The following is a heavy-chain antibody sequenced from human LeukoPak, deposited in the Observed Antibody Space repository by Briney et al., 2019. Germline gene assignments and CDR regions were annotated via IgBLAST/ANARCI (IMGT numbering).Heavy chain of an antibody. CDR2: ISAYNGNT. CDR1: GYTFTSYG. Sequence: ASVKVSCKASGYTFTSYGISWVRQAPGQGLEWMGWISAYNGNTNYAQKLQGRVTMITDTSTSTAYMELRSLRSDDTAVYYCARDRGITMVRGEWRSAPLYWGQGTLVTVSS. D-gene: IGHD3-10*01. V-gene: IGHV1-18*01. CDR3: ARDRGITMVRGEWRSAPLY. J-gene: IGHJ4*02.